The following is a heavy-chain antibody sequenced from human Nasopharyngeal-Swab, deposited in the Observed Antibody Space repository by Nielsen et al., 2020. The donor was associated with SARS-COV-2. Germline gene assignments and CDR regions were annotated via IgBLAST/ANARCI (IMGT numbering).Heavy chain of an antibody. CDR1: GGSISSYY. J-gene: IGHJ6*03. V-gene: IGHV4-59*01. CDR2: IYYSGST. D-gene: IGHD3-10*01. Sequence: SETLSLTCTVSGGSISSYYWSWIRQPPGKGLEWIGYIYYSGSTNYNPSLKSRVTISVDTSKNQFPLKLSSVTAADTAVYYCARLVPYYYYYMDVWGKGTTVTVSS. CDR3: ARLVPYYYYYMDV.